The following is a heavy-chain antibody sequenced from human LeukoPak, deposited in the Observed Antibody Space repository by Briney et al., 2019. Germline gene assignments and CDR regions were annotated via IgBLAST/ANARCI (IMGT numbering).Heavy chain of an antibody. CDR1: GFTFSTYS. CDR2: INHGGFT. V-gene: IGHV4-34*01. Sequence: GSLRLSCAASGFTFSTYSMSWTRQPPGKGLEWIGEINHGGFTTYNPSLKSRVTISVDTSKNQFSLKLTSLTAADTAVYYCARLRTLSFTVPADWGQGTLVTVSS. J-gene: IGHJ4*02. CDR3: ARLRTLSFTVPAD. D-gene: IGHD4-17*01.